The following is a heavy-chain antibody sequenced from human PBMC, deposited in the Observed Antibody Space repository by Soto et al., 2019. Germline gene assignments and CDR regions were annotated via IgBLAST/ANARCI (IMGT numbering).Heavy chain of an antibody. V-gene: IGHV4-59*11. CDR3: ARVIGGYTSGYGMDV. CDR2: IHSSGSS. J-gene: IGHJ6*02. CDR1: GASIRGHY. Sequence: PSETLSLTCTVSGASIRGHYWSWIGQPPGKGLEWIGYIHSSGSSKQDSSLKGRVTMSVDTSRNQVSLKVTSVTAAATAVYYCARVIGGYTSGYGMDVWGQGTAVTVSS. D-gene: IGHD2-2*02.